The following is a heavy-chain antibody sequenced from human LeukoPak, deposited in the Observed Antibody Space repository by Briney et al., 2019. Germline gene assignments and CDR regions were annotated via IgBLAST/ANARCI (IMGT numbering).Heavy chain of an antibody. CDR2: ISYDGSNK. V-gene: IGHV3-30-3*01. D-gene: IGHD6-13*01. CDR3: ANGYSRSWYYFDY. CDR1: GFTFSSYA. Sequence: PGGSLRLSCAASGFTFSSYAMHWVRQAPGKGLEWVAVISYDGSNKYYADSVKGRFTISRDNSKNTLYLQMNSLRAEDTAVYYCANGYSRSWYYFDYWGQGTLVTVSS. J-gene: IGHJ4*02.